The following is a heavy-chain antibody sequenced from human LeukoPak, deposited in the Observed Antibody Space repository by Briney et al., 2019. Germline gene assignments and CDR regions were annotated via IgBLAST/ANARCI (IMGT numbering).Heavy chain of an antibody. Sequence: GGSLRLSCAASGFTFSSNWMHWVRQAPVKGLVWVARIISNENSATYADSVKGRFTISRDNAKNSLYLQMNSLRAEDTAVYYCARGSTYYDSSGQVPFDYWGQGTLVTVSS. V-gene: IGHV3-74*01. D-gene: IGHD3-22*01. CDR1: GFTFSSNW. J-gene: IGHJ4*02. CDR3: ARGSTYYDSSGQVPFDY. CDR2: IISNENSA.